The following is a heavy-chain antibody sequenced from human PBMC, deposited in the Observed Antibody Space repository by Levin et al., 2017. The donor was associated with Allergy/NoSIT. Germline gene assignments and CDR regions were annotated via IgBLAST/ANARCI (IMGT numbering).Heavy chain of an antibody. J-gene: IGHJ4*02. Sequence: PGGSLRLSCAASGFTFTTYAMGWVRQAPGKGLEWVSGISISGGSTYHADSVKGRFTISRDNSKNTLYLQMDSLTAEDTAVYYCAKVASGNDFWGGYCSDFDSWGQGTLVTVSS. D-gene: IGHD3-3*01. CDR3: AKVASGNDFWGGYCSDFDS. V-gene: IGHV3-23*01. CDR2: ISISGGST. CDR1: GFTFTTYA.